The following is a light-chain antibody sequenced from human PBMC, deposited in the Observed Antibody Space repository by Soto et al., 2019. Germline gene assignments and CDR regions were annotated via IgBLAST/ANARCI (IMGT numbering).Light chain of an antibody. CDR2: DIS. CDR3: QQHSQWPIS. V-gene: IGKV3D-15*01. J-gene: IGKJ5*01. Sequence: VLTQSPATLSVSPGEGATLSCRASQRVGSNFLAWYQQKPGQPPRLLVYDISTRAAGIPDRFSGSGSGTEFTLTISSLQPEDFAVYYCQQHSQWPISFGQGTRLEIK. CDR1: QRVGSNF.